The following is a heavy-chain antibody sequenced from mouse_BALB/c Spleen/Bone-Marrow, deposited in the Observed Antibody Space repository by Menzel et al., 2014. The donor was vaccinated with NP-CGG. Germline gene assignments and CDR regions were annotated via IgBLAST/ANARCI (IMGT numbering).Heavy chain of an antibody. Sequence: EVQVVESGGGLVQPGGSLRLSCATSGFTFTDYYMNWVRQPPGKALEWLGFIRNKANGYTTEYSASVKGRFTISRDNSQNILYLQMNTLRAEDSATYCCARDKGRVFFDYWGQGTTLTVSS. CDR2: IRNKANGYTT. V-gene: IGHV7-3*02. J-gene: IGHJ2*01. CDR1: GFTFTDYY. CDR3: ARDKGRVFFDY.